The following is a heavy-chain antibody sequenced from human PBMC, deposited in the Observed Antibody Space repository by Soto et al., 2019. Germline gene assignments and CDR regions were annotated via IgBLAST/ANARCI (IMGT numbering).Heavy chain of an antibody. CDR3: ARQFSVYGDYGRYFDF. J-gene: IGHJ4*02. Sequence: PSETLSLTCTVSGGSISSGGYYWGWIRQPPGKGLEWIGTMYYSGSTYYNPSLKSRVTISVDTSKNQFSLKLSSVTAADTAVYYCARQFSVYGDYGRYFDFWGQGTLVTVSS. D-gene: IGHD4-17*01. V-gene: IGHV4-39*01. CDR2: MYYSGST. CDR1: GGSISSGGYY.